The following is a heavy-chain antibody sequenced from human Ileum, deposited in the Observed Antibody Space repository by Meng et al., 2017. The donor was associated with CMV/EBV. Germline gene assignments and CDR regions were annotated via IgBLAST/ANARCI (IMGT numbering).Heavy chain of an antibody. CDR1: GVSISSYF. CDR3: ARAGGYDYHFDF. CDR2: INYSGST. V-gene: IGHV4-59*01. Sequence: SETLSLTCTVSGVSISSYFWSWIRLSPGKGLEWIGYINYSGSTKYNPSLESRVSISIDTSKNQFSLRLRSVTAADTAEYYCARAGGYDYHFDFWGQGTLVTVSS. D-gene: IGHD5-12*01. J-gene: IGHJ4*02.